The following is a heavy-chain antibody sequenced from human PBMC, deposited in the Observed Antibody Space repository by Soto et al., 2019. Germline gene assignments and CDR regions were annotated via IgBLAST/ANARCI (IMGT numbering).Heavy chain of an antibody. V-gene: IGHV1-69*06. D-gene: IGHD2-15*01. CDR2: IIPIFGTA. J-gene: IGHJ4*02. Sequence: QVQLVQSGAEVKKPGSSVKVSCKASGGTFSSYAISWVRQAPGQGLEWMGGIIPIFGTANYAQKFQGRVTITADKSTSTAYMELSRLRSEDTAVYYCARQGYCSGGSCYSFDYWGQGTLVTVSS. CDR3: ARQGYCSGGSCYSFDY. CDR1: GGTFSSYA.